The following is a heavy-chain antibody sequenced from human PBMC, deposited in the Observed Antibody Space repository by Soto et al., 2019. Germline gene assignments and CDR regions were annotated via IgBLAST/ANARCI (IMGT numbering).Heavy chain of an antibody. J-gene: IGHJ4*02. V-gene: IGHV3-23*01. Sequence: GGSLRLSCAASGFTFDNYVMTWVRQAPGKGLEWVAGISGNGARAYYGDSVKGRFIVSRDNSKNTQYLQMNSLRVEDTALYYCAKRFDDSSTWSFDHWGLGTLVTVSP. CDR1: GFTFDNYV. CDR3: AKRFDDSSTWSFDH. D-gene: IGHD6-6*01. CDR2: ISGNGARA.